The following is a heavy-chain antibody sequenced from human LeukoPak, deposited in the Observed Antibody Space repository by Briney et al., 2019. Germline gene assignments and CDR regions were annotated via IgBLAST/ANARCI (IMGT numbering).Heavy chain of an antibody. D-gene: IGHD4-23*01. CDR2: ISYDGSNK. CDR1: GFTFSSYA. Sequence: PGGSLRLSCAASGFTFSSYAMHWVRQAPGKGLEWVAVISYDGSNKYYADSVKGRFTISRDNSKNTLYLQMNSLRAEDTAVYYCARQLRWIDYWGQGTLVTVSS. CDR3: ARQLRWIDY. V-gene: IGHV3-30-3*01. J-gene: IGHJ4*02.